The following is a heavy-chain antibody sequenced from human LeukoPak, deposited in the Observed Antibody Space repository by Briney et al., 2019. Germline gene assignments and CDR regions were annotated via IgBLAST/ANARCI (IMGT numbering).Heavy chain of an antibody. Sequence: PSETLSLTCAVYGGSFSGYYWSWIRQPPGKGLEWIGEINHSGSTNYNPSLKSRVTISVDTSKNQFSLKLSSVTAADTAVYYCARLVRATYEVVDYWGQGTLVTVSS. J-gene: IGHJ4*02. V-gene: IGHV4-34*01. CDR3: ARLVRATYEVVDY. CDR1: GGSFSGYY. D-gene: IGHD1-26*01. CDR2: INHSGST.